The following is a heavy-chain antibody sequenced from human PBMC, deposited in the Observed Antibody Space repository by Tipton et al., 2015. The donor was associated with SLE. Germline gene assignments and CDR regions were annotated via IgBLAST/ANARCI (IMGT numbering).Heavy chain of an antibody. J-gene: IGHJ3*01. CDR3: ARTEVGGYSHDAFDL. V-gene: IGHV4-61*02. CDR2: IFTIGTT. CDR1: GGSFRSGSYY. Sequence: TLSLTCTVSGGSFRSGSYYWTWIRQPAGTGLEWIGRIFTIGTTSYNPSLKSRVTISLDTSKNQFSLKLSSVTAADTAVYYCARTEVGGYSHDAFDLWGHGTMVTVSS. D-gene: IGHD6-25*01.